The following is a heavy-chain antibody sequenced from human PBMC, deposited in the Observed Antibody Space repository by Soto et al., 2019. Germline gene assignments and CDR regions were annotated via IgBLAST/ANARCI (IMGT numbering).Heavy chain of an antibody. CDR1: GFTFDDYA. CDR2: ISWNSGSI. D-gene: IGHD6-19*01. J-gene: IGHJ4*02. CDR3: AKVKEQWLAGHSFDY. V-gene: IGHV3-9*01. Sequence: GGSLRLSCAASGFTFDDYAMHWVRQAPGKGLEWVSGISWNSGSIGYADSVKGRFTISRDNAKNSLYLQMNSLRAEDTALYYCAKVKEQWLAGHSFDYWGQGTLVTVSS.